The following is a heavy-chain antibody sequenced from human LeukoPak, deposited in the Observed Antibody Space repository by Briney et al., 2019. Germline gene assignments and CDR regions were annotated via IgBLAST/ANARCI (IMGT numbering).Heavy chain of an antibody. CDR1: GGTFSSYA. J-gene: IGHJ6*02. Sequence: GASVKVSCKASGGTFSSYAISWVRQAPGQGLEWMGRIIPILGIANYAQKFQGRVTITADKSTSTAYMELSSLRSEDTAVYYCASRGYSYGQYYYYYYGMVVWGQGTTVTVSS. V-gene: IGHV1-69*04. CDR2: IIPILGIA. CDR3: ASRGYSYGQYYYYYYGMVV. D-gene: IGHD5-18*01.